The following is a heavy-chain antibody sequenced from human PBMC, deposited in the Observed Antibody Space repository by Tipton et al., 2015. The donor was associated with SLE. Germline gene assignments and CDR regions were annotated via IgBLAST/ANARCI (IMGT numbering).Heavy chain of an antibody. J-gene: IGHJ4*02. Sequence: LRLSCTVSGGSISSHYWSWIRQPPGKGLEWIGYIYYSGSTNYNPSLKSRVTISVDTSKNQFSLKLSSVTAADTAVYYCARSAGYSSSWAHFDYWGQGTPLTVSS. CDR1: GGSISSHY. V-gene: IGHV4-59*11. CDR2: IYYSGST. D-gene: IGHD6-13*01. CDR3: ARSAGYSSSWAHFDY.